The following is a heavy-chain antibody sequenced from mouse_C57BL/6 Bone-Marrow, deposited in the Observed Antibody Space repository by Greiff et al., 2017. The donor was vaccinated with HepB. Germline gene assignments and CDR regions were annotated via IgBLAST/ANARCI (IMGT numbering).Heavy chain of an antibody. Sequence: VKLMESGAELVRPGTSVKLSCKASGYTFTSYWMHWVKQRPGQGLEWIGVIDPSDSYTNYNQKFKGKATLTVDTSSSTAYMQLSSLTSEDSAVYYCAREVPYYYGSSYWYFDVWGTGTTVTVSS. D-gene: IGHD1-1*01. J-gene: IGHJ1*03. CDR1: GYTFTSYW. V-gene: IGHV1-59*01. CDR3: AREVPYYYGSSYWYFDV. CDR2: IDPSDSYT.